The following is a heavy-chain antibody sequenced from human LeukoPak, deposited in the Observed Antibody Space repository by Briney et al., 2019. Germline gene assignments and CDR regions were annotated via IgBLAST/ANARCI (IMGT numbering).Heavy chain of an antibody. D-gene: IGHD5-24*01. CDR2: INPNSGGT. Sequence: ASVKVSCKASGYTFTGYYMHWVRQAPGQGLGWMGWINPNSGGTNYAQKFQGRVTMTRDTSTSTVYMELSSLRSEDTAVYYCARVRDGYNDAYDIWGQGTMVTVPS. CDR3: ARVRDGYNDAYDI. V-gene: IGHV1-2*02. J-gene: IGHJ3*02. CDR1: GYTFTGYY.